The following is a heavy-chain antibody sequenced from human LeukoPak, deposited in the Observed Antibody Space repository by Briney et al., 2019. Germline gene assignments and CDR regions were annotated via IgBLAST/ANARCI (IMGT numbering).Heavy chain of an antibody. CDR1: GYSFTSYG. D-gene: IGHD3-22*01. J-gene: IGHJ5*02. Sequence: ASVKVSCKASGYSFTSYGISWVRQAPGQGLEWMGWISAHNGNTNYAQKLQGRVTMTTDTSTSTAYMELRSLRSDDTAVYYCARDDRTYYYDSSGYSIVFSRVWFDPWGQGTLVTVSS. CDR3: ARDDRTYYYDSSGYSIVFSRVWFDP. CDR2: ISAHNGNT. V-gene: IGHV1-18*01.